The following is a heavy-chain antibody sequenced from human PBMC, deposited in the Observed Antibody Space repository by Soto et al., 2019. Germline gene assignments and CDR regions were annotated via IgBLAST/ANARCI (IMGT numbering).Heavy chain of an antibody. J-gene: IGHJ4*02. CDR1: GGSISSSNW. CDR2: IYHSGST. V-gene: IGHV4-4*02. CDR3: ERRVVTAIRRAFDY. Sequence: QVQLQESGPGLVKPSGTLSLTCAVSGGSISSSNWWRWVRQPPGKGLEWIGEIYHSGSTNYNPSLKSRVTMTEDKAKTQFSLKLSSVTAADTAVYYWERRVVTAIRRAFDYLGQGTLVTVSS. D-gene: IGHD2-21*02.